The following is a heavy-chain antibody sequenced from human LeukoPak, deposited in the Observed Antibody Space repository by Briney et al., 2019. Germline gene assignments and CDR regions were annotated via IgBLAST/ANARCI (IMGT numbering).Heavy chain of an antibody. CDR1: GDSISSYY. CDR2: MYYSGST. Sequence: MTSETLSLTCTVSGDSISSYYWSWIRQPPGKGLEFIGYMYYSGSTNYNPSLKSRVTISADTSKNQFSLKLTSVTAADTAVYYCARVRYCANGICFRQYYFDYWGQGTLVTVSS. D-gene: IGHD2-8*01. CDR3: ARVRYCANGICFRQYYFDY. V-gene: IGHV4-59*01. J-gene: IGHJ4*02.